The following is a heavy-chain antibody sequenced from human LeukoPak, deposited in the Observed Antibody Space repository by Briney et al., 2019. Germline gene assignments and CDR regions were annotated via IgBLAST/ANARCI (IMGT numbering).Heavy chain of an antibody. V-gene: IGHV3-23*01. CDR3: AKDRVVVVAAALYFDY. D-gene: IGHD2-15*01. CDR1: GFTFSSYA. J-gene: IGHJ4*02. CDR2: ISGRGGST. Sequence: GGTLRLSCAASGFTFSSYAMSWVRRTPGKGLEWVSAISGRGGSTYYADSVKGRFTISRDNSKNTLYLQMNSLRAEDTAVYYCAKDRVVVVAAALYFDYWGQGTLVTVSS.